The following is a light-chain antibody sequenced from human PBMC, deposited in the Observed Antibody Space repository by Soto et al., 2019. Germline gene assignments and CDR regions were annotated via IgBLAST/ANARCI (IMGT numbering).Light chain of an antibody. J-gene: IGLJ3*02. Sequence: NFMLTQPHSVSESPGKTISISCTRSSGTIASSFVQWYQQRPGSAPTTVIYDGNQRPSGVPDRFSGSIDSSSNSASLTIAGLKTEDEADYYCQSYDSTRQVFGGGTKLTVL. CDR2: DGN. CDR1: SGTIASSF. V-gene: IGLV6-57*04. CDR3: QSYDSTRQV.